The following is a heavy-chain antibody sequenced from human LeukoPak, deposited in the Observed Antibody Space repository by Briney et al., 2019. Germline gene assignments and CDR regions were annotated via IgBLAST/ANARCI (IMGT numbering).Heavy chain of an antibody. J-gene: IGHJ5*02. CDR1: GYSFTSYW. Sequence: GESLKISCRGSGYSFTSYWIAWVRQMPGKGLEWLGIIYPADSDTRNSPSFQGQVTISADKSISTAYLQWSSLKASDTAMYYCARLYSYGYSYWFDPWGQGTLVTVSS. D-gene: IGHD5-18*01. CDR3: ARLYSYGYSYWFDP. V-gene: IGHV5-51*01. CDR2: IYPADSDT.